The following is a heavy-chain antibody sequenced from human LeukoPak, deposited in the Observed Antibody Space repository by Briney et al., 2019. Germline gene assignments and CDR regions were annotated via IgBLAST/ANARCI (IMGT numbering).Heavy chain of an antibody. Sequence: PGGSLRLSCAASGFTFSSHGMHWVRQAPGKGLEWVAVISYDGSNKYYADSVKGRFTISRDNSKNTLYLQMNSLRAEDTAVYYCAIIAVAGNFPFDYWGQGTLVTVSS. CDR2: ISYDGSNK. D-gene: IGHD6-19*01. J-gene: IGHJ4*02. V-gene: IGHV3-30*03. CDR1: GFTFSSHG. CDR3: AIIAVAGNFPFDY.